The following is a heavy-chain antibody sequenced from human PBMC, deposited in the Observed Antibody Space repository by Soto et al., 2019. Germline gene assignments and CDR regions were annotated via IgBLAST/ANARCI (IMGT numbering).Heavy chain of an antibody. Sequence: GASVKVSCKASGYTFTIYYMHWVRQAPGQGLEWMGIINPSGGSTSYAQKFQGRVTMTRDTSTSTVYMELSSLRSEDTAVYYCARDIAAAGESYYYYGMDVWGQGTTVTVSS. V-gene: IGHV1-46*01. D-gene: IGHD6-13*01. CDR1: GYTFTIYY. J-gene: IGHJ6*02. CDR3: ARDIAAAGESYYYYGMDV. CDR2: INPSGGST.